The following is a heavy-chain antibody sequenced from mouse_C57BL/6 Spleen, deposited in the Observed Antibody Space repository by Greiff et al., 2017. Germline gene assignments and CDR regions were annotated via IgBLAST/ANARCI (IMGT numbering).Heavy chain of an antibody. V-gene: IGHV1-69*01. J-gene: IGHJ3*01. D-gene: IGHD3-2*02. CDR3: ARRAHSSGYWFAY. CDR1: GYTFTSYW. CDR2: IDPSDSYT. Sequence: VKLVESGAELVMPGASVKLSCKASGYTFTSYWMHWVKQRPGQGLEWIGEIDPSDSYTNYNQKFKGKSTLTVDKSSSTAYMQLSSLTSEDSAVYYCARRAHSSGYWFAYWGQGTLVTVSA.